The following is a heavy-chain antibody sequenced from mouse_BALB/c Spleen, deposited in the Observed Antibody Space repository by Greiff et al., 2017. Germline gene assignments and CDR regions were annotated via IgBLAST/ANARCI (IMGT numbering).Heavy chain of an antibody. CDR3: ASNSYGNSWFAY. J-gene: IGHJ3*01. Sequence: EVKLVESGGGLVQPGGSRKLSCAASGFTFSSFGMHWVRQAPEKGLEWVAYISSGSSTIYYADTVKGRFTISRDNPKNTLFLQMTSLRSEDTAMYYCASNSYGNSWFAYWGQGTLVTVSA. CDR2: ISSGSSTI. CDR1: GFTFSSFG. D-gene: IGHD2-1*01. V-gene: IGHV5-17*02.